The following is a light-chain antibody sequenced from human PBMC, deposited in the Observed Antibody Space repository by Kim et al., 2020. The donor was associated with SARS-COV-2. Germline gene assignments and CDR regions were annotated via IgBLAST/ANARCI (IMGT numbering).Light chain of an antibody. V-gene: IGKV3-20*01. CDR2: GAS. CDR3: QQYNT. Sequence: GTLSLSPGERATLSCRASQSVSSIYLAWYQQKPGQAPRLLIYGASSRATGIPDRFSGSGSGTDFTLTISRLEPEDFAVYYCQQYNTFGQGTKLEI. J-gene: IGKJ2*01. CDR1: QSVSSIY.